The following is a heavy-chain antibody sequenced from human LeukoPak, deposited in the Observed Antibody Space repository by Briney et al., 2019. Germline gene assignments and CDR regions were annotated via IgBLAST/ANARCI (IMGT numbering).Heavy chain of an antibody. J-gene: IGHJ4*02. CDR2: ISYDGSNK. CDR1: GFTFSSYW. D-gene: IGHD3-3*01. CDR3: AKAPDDFWSGYYGY. V-gene: IGHV3-30*18. Sequence: GGSLRLSCAASGFTFSSYWMSWVRQAPGKGLEWVAVISYDGSNKYYADSVKGRFTISRDNSKNTLYLQMNSLRAEDTAVYYCAKAPDDFWSGYYGYWGQGTLVTVSS.